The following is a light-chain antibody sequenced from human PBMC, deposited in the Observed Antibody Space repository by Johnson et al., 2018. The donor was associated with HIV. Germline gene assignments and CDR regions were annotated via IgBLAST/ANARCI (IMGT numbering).Light chain of an antibody. J-gene: IGLJ1*01. CDR2: DNN. CDR1: SSNIGNNY. V-gene: IGLV1-51*01. Sequence: QSVLSQPPSVSAAPGQKVTISCSGSSSNIGNNYVSWYQQLPGTAPKLLIYDNNKRPSGIPDRFSGSKSGTSATLGITGLQTGDEADYYCGTWDSSLSAVYFFETRTMVTV. CDR3: GTWDSSLSAVYF.